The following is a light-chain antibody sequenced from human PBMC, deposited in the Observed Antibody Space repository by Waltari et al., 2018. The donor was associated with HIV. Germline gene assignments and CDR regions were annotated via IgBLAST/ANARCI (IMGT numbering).Light chain of an antibody. CDR1: SSDVGGYNY. CDR2: EVS. V-gene: IGLV2-8*01. J-gene: IGLJ2*01. Sequence: QSALTQPPSASGSPGQSVTISCTGTSSDVGGYNYVSWYQQHTGKAPKLRSYEVSKRPSGVPDRFSGSKSANTASLTVSGLQAEDEADYYCSSYAGSNNLLFGGGTKLTVL. CDR3: SSYAGSNNLL.